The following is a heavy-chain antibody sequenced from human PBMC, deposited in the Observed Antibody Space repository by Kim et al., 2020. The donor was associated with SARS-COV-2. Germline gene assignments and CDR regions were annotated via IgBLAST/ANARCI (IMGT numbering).Heavy chain of an antibody. CDR1: GFTFGDYA. CDR3: AKVVASDELGAFDI. CDR2: ISRISGSI. Sequence: GGSLRPSCAAFGFTFGDYAMHWVRQAPGKGLEWVSGISRISGSIGYADSVKGRFTISRDNAKNSLYLQMNSLSAEDTAFYYCAKVVASDELGAFDIWGQG. D-gene: IGHD1-7*01. J-gene: IGHJ3*02. V-gene: IGHV3-9*01.